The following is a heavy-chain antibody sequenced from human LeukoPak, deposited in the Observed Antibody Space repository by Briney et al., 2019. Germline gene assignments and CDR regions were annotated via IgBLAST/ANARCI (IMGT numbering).Heavy chain of an antibody. CDR3: ARVSSYRFHY. Sequence: SQTLSLTCTVSGGSISSGDYYWNWIRQHPEKSLEWIGYIFYSGSAYYNPSLKSRVTISVDTSKNQFSLKLSSVTAEDTAVYYCARVSSYRFHYWGQGTLVTVSS. V-gene: IGHV4-31*03. J-gene: IGHJ4*02. CDR1: GGSISSGDYY. D-gene: IGHD2-21*01. CDR2: IFYSGSA.